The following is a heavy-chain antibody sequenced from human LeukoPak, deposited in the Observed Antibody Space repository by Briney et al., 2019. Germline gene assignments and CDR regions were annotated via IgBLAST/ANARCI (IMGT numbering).Heavy chain of an antibody. CDR1: GYTLTSYF. J-gene: IGHJ3*02. CDR3: ARDQDWNYAFDI. D-gene: IGHD1-7*01. V-gene: IGHV1-46*01. CDR2: INPSGGST. Sequence: GASVTVSFKASGYTLTSYFIHWVRQAPGQGLEWMGIINPSGGSTSYAQKFQGRVTMTRDTSTSTVYMELSSLRSEDTAVYYCARDQDWNYAFDIWGQGTMVTVSS.